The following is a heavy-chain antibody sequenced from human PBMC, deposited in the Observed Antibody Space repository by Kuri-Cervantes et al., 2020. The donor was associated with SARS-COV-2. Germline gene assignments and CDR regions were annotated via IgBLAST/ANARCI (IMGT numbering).Heavy chain of an antibody. CDR3: ARDPHGMDV. CDR1: GFTVSSHV. Sequence: GESLKISCAASGFTVSSHVMHWVRQAPGKGLEWVTVISNDGRTENYADSVKGRFTISRDKAKNTLYLQMNSLRPEDTAVYYCARDPHGMDVWGQGTMVTVSS. CDR2: ISNDGRTE. V-gene: IGHV3-30*04. J-gene: IGHJ6*02.